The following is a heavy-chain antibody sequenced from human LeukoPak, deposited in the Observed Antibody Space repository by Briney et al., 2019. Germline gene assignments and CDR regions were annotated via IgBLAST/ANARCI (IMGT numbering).Heavy chain of an antibody. D-gene: IGHD3-10*01. CDR1: GFTFGRDS. Sequence: GGSLRLSCAASGFTFGRDSMNWVCQAPGKGLEWVSSISSSSSYIYYADSVKGRFTISRDNAKNSLYLQMNSLRAEDTAVYYCARYYGSGSFDYWGQGTLVTVSS. CDR3: ARYYGSGSFDY. V-gene: IGHV3-21*01. CDR2: ISSSSSYI. J-gene: IGHJ4*02.